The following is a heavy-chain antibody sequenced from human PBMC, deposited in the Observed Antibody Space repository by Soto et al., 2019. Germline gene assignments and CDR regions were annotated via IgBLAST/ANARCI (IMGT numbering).Heavy chain of an antibody. D-gene: IGHD3-22*01. J-gene: IGHJ3*02. Sequence: SVKVSCKASGGTFSSYAISWVRQAPGQGLEWMGGIIPIFGTANYAQKFQGRVTITADEPTSTAYMELSSLRSEDTAVYYCARSIVVVITSLAVRAFDIWGQGTMVTVSS. CDR1: GGTFSSYA. CDR2: IIPIFGTA. CDR3: ARSIVVVITSLAVRAFDI. V-gene: IGHV1-69*13.